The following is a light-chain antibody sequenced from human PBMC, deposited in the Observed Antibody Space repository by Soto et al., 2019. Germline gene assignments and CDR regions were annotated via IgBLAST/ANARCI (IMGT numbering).Light chain of an antibody. CDR3: QQCNNVPPWT. V-gene: IGKV3-15*01. Sequence: IVMTPSPATLSVSPGERATLSCRASQNVGNNLVWYQQKPGQAPRLLIYGASTRAAGIPDRFSGSGSGTEFTLTISGLQSDDFAVYYCQQCNNVPPWTFGQVAKVDVK. CDR2: GAS. CDR1: QNVGNN. J-gene: IGKJ1*01.